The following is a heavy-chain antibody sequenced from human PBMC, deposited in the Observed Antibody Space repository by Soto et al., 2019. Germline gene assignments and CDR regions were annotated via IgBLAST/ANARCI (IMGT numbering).Heavy chain of an antibody. D-gene: IGHD3-10*01. CDR1: GGSISSYY. V-gene: IGHV4-59*01. Sequence: SETLSLTCTVSGGSISSYYWSWIRQPPGKGLEWIGYVYYSGSTNYNPSLKSRVAISVDTSKNQFSLKLSSVTAADTAVYYCARVWGGAFDIWGQGTMVTVSS. J-gene: IGHJ3*02. CDR3: ARVWGGAFDI. CDR2: VYYSGST.